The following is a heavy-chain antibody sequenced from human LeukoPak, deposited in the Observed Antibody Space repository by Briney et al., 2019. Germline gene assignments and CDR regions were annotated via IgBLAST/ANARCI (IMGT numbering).Heavy chain of an antibody. V-gene: IGHV3-11*01. CDR3: ARSRSGWLKRFDP. Sequence: GGSLRLSCAAYGFTFSDYYMSWIRHAPGKGLEWVSSIGFSGSPIYYADSVKGRFTISRDNAKNSLFLQINSLRAEDTAVYYCARSRSGWLKRFDPWGQGTLVTVSS. D-gene: IGHD6-19*01. CDR2: IGFSGSPI. J-gene: IGHJ5*02. CDR1: GFTFSDYY.